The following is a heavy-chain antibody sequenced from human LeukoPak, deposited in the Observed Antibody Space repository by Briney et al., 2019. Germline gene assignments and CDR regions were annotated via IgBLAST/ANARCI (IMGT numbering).Heavy chain of an antibody. CDR1: GGSISSGDYY. CDR3: ASLFLEWLLHDY. J-gene: IGHJ4*02. CDR2: IYYSGST. Sequence: SQTLSLTCTVSGGSISSGDYYWSWIRQPPGKGLEWIGYIYYSGSTYYNPSLKSRVTISVDTSKNQFPLKLSSVTAADTAVYYCASLFLEWLLHDYWGQGTLVTVSS. D-gene: IGHD3-3*01. V-gene: IGHV4-30-4*08.